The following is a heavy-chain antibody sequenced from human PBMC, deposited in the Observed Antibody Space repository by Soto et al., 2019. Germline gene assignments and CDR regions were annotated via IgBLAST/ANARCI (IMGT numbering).Heavy chain of an antibody. CDR1: GGSISGYY. CDR3: AKVRDDHSYFFDY. D-gene: IGHD6-6*01. J-gene: IGHJ4*02. Sequence: SETLSLTCTVSGGSISGYYWSWIRQPPGKGLEWIGYIYYSGSTTYNPSLKSPVTISVDTSRNQFPLKLSSVTAADTAVYYCAKVRDDHSYFFDYWGQGTLVTVSS. V-gene: IGHV4-59*01. CDR2: IYYSGST.